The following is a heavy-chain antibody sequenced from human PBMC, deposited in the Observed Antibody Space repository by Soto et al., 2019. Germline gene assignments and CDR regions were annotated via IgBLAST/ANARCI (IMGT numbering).Heavy chain of an antibody. CDR1: GFTFSSYA. J-gene: IGHJ6*02. CDR3: AKDWRDSSSWFRRNYYYGMDV. CDR2: ISGSGGST. V-gene: IGHV3-23*01. Sequence: GGSLRLSCAASGFTFSSYAMSWVRQAPGKGLEWVSAISGSGGSTYYADSVKGRFTISRDNSKNTLYLQMNSLRAEDTAVYYCAKDWRDSSSWFRRNYYYGMDVWGQGTTVTVSS. D-gene: IGHD6-13*01.